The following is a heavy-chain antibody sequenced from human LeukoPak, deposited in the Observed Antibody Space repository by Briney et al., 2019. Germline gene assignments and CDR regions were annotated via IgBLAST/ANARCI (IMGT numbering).Heavy chain of an antibody. CDR3: ARDQEYSGSYYRYFDF. Sequence: SETLSLTCTVSGGSLSSYYWSWIRQPPGKGLDWIGYIYSRGLTRGSTNYNLSLKSRVTISVDTTKNQFSLKLSSVTAADTAVYYCARDQEYSGSYYRYFDFWGQGALVTVSS. V-gene: IGHV4-59*01. CDR1: GGSLSSYY. CDR2: IYSRGLTRGST. J-gene: IGHJ4*02. D-gene: IGHD1-26*01.